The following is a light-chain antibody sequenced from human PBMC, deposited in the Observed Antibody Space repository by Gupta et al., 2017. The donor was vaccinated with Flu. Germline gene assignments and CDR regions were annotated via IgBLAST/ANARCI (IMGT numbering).Light chain of an antibody. Sequence: GDRVTSTCRASQSISSYVNWYQQKPGKAPKLLIHTASSLQSWVPSRFSGSGSGTDFTLTISSLQPEDFATYYCKQSYTTPYTFGQGTKLEIK. CDR1: QSISSY. V-gene: IGKV1-39*01. CDR3: KQSYTTPYT. CDR2: TAS. J-gene: IGKJ2*01.